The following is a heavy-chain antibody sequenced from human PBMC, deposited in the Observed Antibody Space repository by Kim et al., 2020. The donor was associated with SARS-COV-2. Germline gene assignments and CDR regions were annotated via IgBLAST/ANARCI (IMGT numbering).Heavy chain of an antibody. J-gene: IGHJ6*02. CDR1: GFTFSSYW. D-gene: IGHD3-10*01. CDR3: ARLGGYYGSGSPPWDYYGMDV. Sequence: GGSLRLSCAASGFTFSSYWMSWVRQAPGKGLEWVANIKQDGSEKYYVDSVKGRFTISRDNAKNSLYLQMNSLRAEDTAVYYCARLGGYYGSGSPPWDYYGMDVWGQGTTVTVSS. CDR2: IKQDGSEK. V-gene: IGHV3-7*01.